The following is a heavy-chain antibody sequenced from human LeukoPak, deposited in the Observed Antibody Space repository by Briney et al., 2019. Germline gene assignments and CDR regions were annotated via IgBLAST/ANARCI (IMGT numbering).Heavy chain of an antibody. J-gene: IGHJ4*02. Sequence: RSLTLSRALAGITLSNYGMTWVRQAPRKGMGWDGGLLGRGGSTNYADSVKDRFTISRATAKNTLCLQMNSQRTEGTGVNFRAKRGVVIRVIIVGFHKEAYYFDSWGQGVLVTVSS. V-gene: IGHV3-23*01. CDR3: AKRGVVIRVIIVGFHKEAYYFDS. CDR1: GITLSNYG. D-gene: IGHD3-3*01. CDR2: LLGRGGST.